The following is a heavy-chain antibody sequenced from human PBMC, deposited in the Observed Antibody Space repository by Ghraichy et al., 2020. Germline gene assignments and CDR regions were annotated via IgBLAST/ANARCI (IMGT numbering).Heavy chain of an antibody. Sequence: SETLSLTCTVSGGSISSGGYYWSWIRQHPGKGLEWIGYIYYSGSTYYNPSLKSRVTISVDTSKNQFSLKLSSVTAADTAVYYCARLEYGDYWGGSFFDYWGQGTLVTVSS. J-gene: IGHJ4*02. CDR2: IYYSGST. CDR1: GGSISSGGYY. V-gene: IGHV4-31*03. CDR3: ARLEYGDYWGGSFFDY. D-gene: IGHD4-17*01.